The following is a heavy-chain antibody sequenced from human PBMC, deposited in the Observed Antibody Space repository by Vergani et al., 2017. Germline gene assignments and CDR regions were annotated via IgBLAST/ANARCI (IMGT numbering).Heavy chain of an antibody. CDR2: IIPIFGTA. V-gene: IGHV1-69*06. Sequence: QVQLVQSGAEVKKPGSSVKVSCKASGGTFCSYAISWVRQAPGQGLEWMGGIIPIFGTANYAQKFQGRVTITADKSTSTAYMELSSLRSEDPAVYYCAQHSSGWSTLDPWGQGTLVTVSS. CDR3: AQHSSGWSTLDP. CDR1: GGTFCSYA. J-gene: IGHJ5*02. D-gene: IGHD6-19*01.